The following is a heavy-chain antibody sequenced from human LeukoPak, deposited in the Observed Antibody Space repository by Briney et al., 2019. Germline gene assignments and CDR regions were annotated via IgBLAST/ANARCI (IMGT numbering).Heavy chain of an antibody. J-gene: IGHJ4*02. CDR3: AREEGDLWSGSLDY. CDR2: IYTSGST. Sequence: SETLSLTCTVSGGSISSYYWSWIRQPAGKGLEWIGRIYTSGSTNYNPSLKSRVTMSVDTSKNQFSLKLSSVTAADTAVYYCAREEGDLWSGSLDYWGQGTLVTVSS. CDR1: GGSISSYY. V-gene: IGHV4-4*07. D-gene: IGHD3-3*01.